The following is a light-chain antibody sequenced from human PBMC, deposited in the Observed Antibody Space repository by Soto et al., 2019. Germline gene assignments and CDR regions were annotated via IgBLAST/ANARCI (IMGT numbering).Light chain of an antibody. Sequence: QSALTQPASVSGSPGKSITISGPGSSSDVGGYNYVSWYQQHPGKAPKLMIYEVSNRPSGVSNRFSGSKSGNTASLTISGLQAEDEADYYCSSYTRTTLVVFGGGTKVTVL. CDR3: SSYTRTTLVV. J-gene: IGLJ2*01. CDR1: SSDVGGYNY. V-gene: IGLV2-14*01. CDR2: EVS.